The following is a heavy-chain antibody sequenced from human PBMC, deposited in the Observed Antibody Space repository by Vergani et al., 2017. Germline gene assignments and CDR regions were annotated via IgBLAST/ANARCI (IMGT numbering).Heavy chain of an antibody. D-gene: IGHD3-3*01. V-gene: IGHV3-23*04. J-gene: IGHJ4*02. CDR3: AKQGGYDFWSGQYYFDF. Sequence: EVQLVESGGALIQPGGSLRLSCAASGFNFNNYVITWIRQAPGRGLEWVSGIIVSGRSIYYADSVKGRFTISRDNSKNTLSLQMNSLRAADTAVYYCAKQGGYDFWSGQYYFDFWGQGTLVTVSS. CDR1: GFNFNNYV. CDR2: IIVSGRSI.